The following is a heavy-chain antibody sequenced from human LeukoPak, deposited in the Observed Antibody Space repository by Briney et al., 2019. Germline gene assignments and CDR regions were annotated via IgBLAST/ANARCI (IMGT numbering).Heavy chain of an antibody. V-gene: IGHV3-53*04. J-gene: IGHJ6*02. CDR1: GFTVSSNS. CDR3: ARDRYCSGGSCYSLGSLVPGSSNSYGMDV. Sequence: GGSLRLSCAASGFTVSSNSMTWVRQAPGKGLEWISVIYTGGSRYYADSVKGRFTISRHDSQNTLYLQMDSLQAEDTAVYYCARDRYCSGGSCYSLGSLVPGSSNSYGMDVWGQGTTVTVSS. CDR2: IYTGGSR. D-gene: IGHD2-15*01.